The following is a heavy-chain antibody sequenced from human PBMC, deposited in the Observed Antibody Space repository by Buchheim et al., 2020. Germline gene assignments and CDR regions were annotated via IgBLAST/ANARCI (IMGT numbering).Heavy chain of an antibody. J-gene: IGHJ6*02. D-gene: IGHD2-21*02. CDR2: ISSGSITI. CDR3: ARELRVPVTAINGNDYYYYGMDV. CDR1: GFTFSSYS. V-gene: IGHV3-48*02. Sequence: EVQLVESGGGLVQPGGSLRVSCAASGFTFSSYSMNWVRQAPGKGLEWVSYISSGSITIYYADSVKGRFTISRDNAKISLFLQMNSLRDEDTAVYYCARELRVPVTAINGNDYYYYGMDVWGQGTT.